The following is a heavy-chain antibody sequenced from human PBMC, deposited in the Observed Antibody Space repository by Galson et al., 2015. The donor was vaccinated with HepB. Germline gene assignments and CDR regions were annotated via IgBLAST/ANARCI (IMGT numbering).Heavy chain of an antibody. Sequence: SLKLSCAAFGVTFSTYSMHWVRQAPGRGLEWVAVISHDGCNRFYADYVKGRVTITRDTTTDTAYMQMNSLRTEDTAVYHCSRDDISVISVVSALEIWGQGTMVTVSS. D-gene: IGHD3-22*01. J-gene: IGHJ3*02. CDR3: SRDDISVISVVSALEI. V-gene: IGHV3-30-3*01. CDR2: ISHDGCNR. CDR1: GVTFSTYS.